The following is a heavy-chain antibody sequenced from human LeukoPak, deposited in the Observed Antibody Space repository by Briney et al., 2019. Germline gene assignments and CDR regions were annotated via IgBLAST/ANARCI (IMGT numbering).Heavy chain of an antibody. V-gene: IGHV1-18*01. D-gene: IGHD3-9*01. CDR3: FQAEDGIRYFDWSYYFDY. CDR2: ISAYNVNT. CDR1: GYTFTSYG. Sequence: ASVKVSCKASGYTFTSYGISWVRQAPGQGLEWMGWISAYNVNTNYAQKLQGRVTMTTDTSTSTAYMELRSLRSDDTAVYFFFQAEDGIRYFDWSYYFDYWGQGTLVTVSS. J-gene: IGHJ4*02.